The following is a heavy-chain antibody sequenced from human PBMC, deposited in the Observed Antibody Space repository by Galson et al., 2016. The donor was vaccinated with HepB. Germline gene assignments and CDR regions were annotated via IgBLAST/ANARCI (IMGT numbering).Heavy chain of an antibody. CDR2: LYWDDDK. CDR3: AHALITGLLYYFDY. J-gene: IGHJ4*02. CDR1: GFSLSTSGVG. V-gene: IGHV2-5*02. Sequence: PALVKPTQTLTLTCTFSGFSLSTSGVGVGWIRQPPGEALEWLALLYWDDDKRYRASLKSRLTITKDTSKNQVVLTMTNMDPVDTATYYCAHALITGLLYYFDYWGQGTRVTVSS. D-gene: IGHD1-20*01.